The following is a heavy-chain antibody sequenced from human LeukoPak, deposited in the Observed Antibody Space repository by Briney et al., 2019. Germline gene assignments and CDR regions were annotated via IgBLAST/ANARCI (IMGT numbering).Heavy chain of an antibody. CDR3: ARKVGATDNAFDI. J-gene: IGHJ3*02. CDR2: ISGSGGST. CDR1: GSTFSSYA. D-gene: IGHD1-26*01. Sequence: GGSLRLSCAASGSTFSSYAVSWVRQAPGKGLEWVSGISGSGGSTYYADSVKGRFTISRDNSKNKLYLQMNSLRAEDTAVYYCARKVGATDNAFDIWGQGTMVTVSS. V-gene: IGHV3-23*01.